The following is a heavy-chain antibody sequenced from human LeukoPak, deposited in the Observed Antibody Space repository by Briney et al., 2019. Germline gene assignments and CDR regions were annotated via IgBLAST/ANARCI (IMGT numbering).Heavy chain of an antibody. CDR1: GFTFNTYV. D-gene: IGHD2-2*02. Sequence: GGSLRLSCAASGFTFNTYVMQWVRQAPGEGLEYVSGISSDGDATYYANSVKERFIISRDNSRNILYLQMGSLRAEDMAVYYCARADCSSSSCYTVAHWGQGTLVTVSS. J-gene: IGHJ1*01. CDR3: ARADCSSSSCYTVAH. CDR2: ISSDGDAT. V-gene: IGHV3-64*01.